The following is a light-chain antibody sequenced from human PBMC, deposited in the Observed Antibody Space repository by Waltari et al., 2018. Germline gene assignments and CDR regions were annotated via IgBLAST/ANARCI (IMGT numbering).Light chain of an antibody. CDR2: AAS. V-gene: IGKV1D-8*01. J-gene: IGKJ1*01. Sequence: VNWMTHSPSSLSAPTEDKVTISCRMSQGVSSYFAWYQQKPGKAPELLIYAASTLDSGVPSTFSGSGSGTDFTLTISCLQSEDFATYYCQQYYSCPRTFGQGTKVEIK. CDR3: QQYYSCPRT. CDR1: QGVSSY.